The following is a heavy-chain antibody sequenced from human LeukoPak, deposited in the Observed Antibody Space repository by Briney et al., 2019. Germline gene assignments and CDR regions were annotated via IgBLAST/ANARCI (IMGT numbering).Heavy chain of an antibody. CDR2: ISSSSSYI. Sequence: GGSLRLSCAASGLTFISYSMNSVRRAPGKWLEWGSSISSSSSYIYYADSVKGRFTISRDNAKNSLYLQMNSLSAEDTAVYYCARTVVVITRFDYWGQGTLVTVSS. CDR3: ARTVVVITRFDY. J-gene: IGHJ4*02. CDR1: GLTFISYS. V-gene: IGHV3-21*01. D-gene: IGHD2-21*01.